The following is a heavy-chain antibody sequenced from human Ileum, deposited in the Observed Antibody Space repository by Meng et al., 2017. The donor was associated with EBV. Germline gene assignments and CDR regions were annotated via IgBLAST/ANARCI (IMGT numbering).Heavy chain of an antibody. J-gene: IGHJ4*02. CDR1: GFSLSTSGVS. Sequence: QIPLKESGPTLVEPNQTLTLTCTFSGFSLSTSGVSVGWIRQPPGKALEWLAVIYWNDDKGYSPSLKSRLNITKDTSKNQVVLTMTNMDPVDTATYYCAHTKHSSGYYYHDYWGQGTLVTVSS. CDR2: IYWNDDK. V-gene: IGHV2-5*01. D-gene: IGHD3-22*01. CDR3: AHTKHSSGYYYHDY.